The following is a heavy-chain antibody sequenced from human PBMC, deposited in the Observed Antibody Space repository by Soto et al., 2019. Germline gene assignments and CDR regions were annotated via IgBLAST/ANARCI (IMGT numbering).Heavy chain of an antibody. CDR2: MNPNSGNT. Sequence: QVQLVQSGAEVKKPGASVKVSCKASGYTFTSYDINWVRQATGQGLEWMGRMNPNSGNTGYAQKFQGRVTMTRNTSISTAYMELSSLRSEDTAVYYCARATRSYYYDSSGTGAFDYWGQGTLVTVSS. D-gene: IGHD3-22*01. J-gene: IGHJ4*02. CDR1: GYTFTSYD. V-gene: IGHV1-8*01. CDR3: ARATRSYYYDSSGTGAFDY.